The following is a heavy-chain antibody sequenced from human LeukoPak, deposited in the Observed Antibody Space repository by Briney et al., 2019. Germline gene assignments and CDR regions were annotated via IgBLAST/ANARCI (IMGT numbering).Heavy chain of an antibody. V-gene: IGHV3-23*01. CDR3: ANWPSGYYLGGAFDI. D-gene: IGHD3-22*01. CDR2: ISGSGGST. CDR1: GFTFSSYA. J-gene: IGHJ3*02. Sequence: PGGSLRLSCAASGFTFSSYAMSWVRQAPGKGLEWVSAISGSGGSTYYADSVKGRFTISRDNSKNTLYLQMNSLRAEDTAVYYCANWPSGYYLGGAFDIWGQGTMVTVSS.